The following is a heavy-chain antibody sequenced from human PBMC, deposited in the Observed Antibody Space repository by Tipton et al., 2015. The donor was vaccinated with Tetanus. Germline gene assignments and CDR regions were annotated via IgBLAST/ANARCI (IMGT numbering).Heavy chain of an antibody. J-gene: IGHJ4*02. CDR1: GGSISSGGYF. CDR3: ARSKLLWFGESLSGFDS. V-gene: IGHV4-31*03. D-gene: IGHD3-10*01. Sequence: TLSLTCSVSGGSISSGGYFWNWIRQHPGKGPEWIGYIYYSGDTFYNPSLKSRVSMSVDTSKNQFSLNLRSVTAADTAVYYCARSKLLWFGESLSGFDSWGQGTLVTVSA. CDR2: IYYSGDT.